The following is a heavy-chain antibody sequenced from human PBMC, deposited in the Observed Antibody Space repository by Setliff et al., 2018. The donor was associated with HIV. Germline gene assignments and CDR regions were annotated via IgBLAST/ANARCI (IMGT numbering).Heavy chain of an antibody. Sequence: GESLKISCKGSGYSFTSYWIAWVRQMPGKGLEWMGIIYPGDSDTRYSPSFQGQVTISADKSISSTYLQWSSLKASDTAMYYCARVFSAGWFDSWGQGTLVTVSS. CDR3: ARVFSAGWFDS. CDR2: IYPGDSDT. CDR1: GYSFTSYW. J-gene: IGHJ5*01. V-gene: IGHV5-51*01. D-gene: IGHD6-13*01.